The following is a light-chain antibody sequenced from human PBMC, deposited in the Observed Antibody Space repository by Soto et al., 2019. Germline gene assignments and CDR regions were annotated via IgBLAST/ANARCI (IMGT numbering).Light chain of an antibody. V-gene: IGKV3-20*01. CDR2: GAS. Sequence: EIVLTHSPGTLSLSPGERATLSCRASQRVSSTYLAWYQQKPGQAPRLLIYGASSRATGIPDRFSGSGYGPDFPLTISRLEPEDFAVYYCPQYGTFGQGTKVEIK. CDR1: QRVSSTY. CDR3: PQYGT. J-gene: IGKJ1*01.